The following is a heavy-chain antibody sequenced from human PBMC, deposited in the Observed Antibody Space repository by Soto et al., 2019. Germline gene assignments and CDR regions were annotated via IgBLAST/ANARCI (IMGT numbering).Heavy chain of an antibody. CDR2: ISGSGGGT. Sequence: GGSLRLSCAASGFTFSSYAMSWVRQAPGKGLEWVSAISGSGGGTSYADSVKGRFTISRDNSKNTVYLQMNSLRAEDTAVYYCAKESYSYVDWLDPWGQGTLVTVSS. J-gene: IGHJ5*02. CDR1: GFTFSSYA. V-gene: IGHV3-23*01. CDR3: AKESYSYVDWLDP. D-gene: IGHD3-10*02.